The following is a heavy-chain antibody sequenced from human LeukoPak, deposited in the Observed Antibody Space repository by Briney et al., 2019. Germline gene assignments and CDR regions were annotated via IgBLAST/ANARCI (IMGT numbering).Heavy chain of an antibody. D-gene: IGHD3/OR15-3a*01. CDR1: GCFIRSYY. J-gene: IGHJ6*03. Sequence: PSETLSLTCTVSGCFIRSYYWSGIRQSPGKGLEWIGYIYYSGSNKYNRSFKSRVSILVDTSQNQFSPKLRSVTAAGPGVYYCARVDFWIGYYPLYYCYMDVWGKATTVTVSS. V-gene: IGHV4-59*13. CDR3: ARVDFWIGYYPLYYCYMDV. CDR2: IYYSGSN.